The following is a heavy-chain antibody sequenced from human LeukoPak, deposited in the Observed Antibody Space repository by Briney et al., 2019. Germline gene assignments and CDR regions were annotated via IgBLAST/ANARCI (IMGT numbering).Heavy chain of an antibody. Sequence: SETLSPTCTVSGGSISSGGYYWSWIRQPPGKGLEWIGYIYHSGSTYYNPSLKSRVTISVDRSKNQFSLKLSSVTAADTAVYYCARPKEGYFDYWGQGTLVTVSS. J-gene: IGHJ4*02. CDR2: IYHSGST. CDR1: GGSISSGGYY. V-gene: IGHV4-30-2*01. CDR3: ARPKEGYFDY.